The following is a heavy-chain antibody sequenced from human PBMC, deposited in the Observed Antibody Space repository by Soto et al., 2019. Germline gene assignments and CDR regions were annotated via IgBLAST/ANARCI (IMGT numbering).Heavy chain of an antibody. CDR2: IHYSGST. D-gene: IGHD3-10*01. J-gene: IGHJ3*02. CDR3: ATGSGSPTSDAFDI. Sequence: QVQLQESGPGLVKPSETLSLTCTVSGGSITSYYWTWIRQPPGKALEWIGYIHYSGSTNHNSALESRVTMSLDTSKNQFSLQLKSVTAADTAVYYCATGSGSPTSDAFDIWGQGTMVTVSS. V-gene: IGHV4-59*01. CDR1: GGSITSYY.